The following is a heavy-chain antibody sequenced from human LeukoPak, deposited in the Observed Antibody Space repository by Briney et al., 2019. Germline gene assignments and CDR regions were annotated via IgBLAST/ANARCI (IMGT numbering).Heavy chain of an antibody. CDR3: AGRGVVITPTYYYYGMDV. J-gene: IGHJ6*02. CDR2: IYYSGST. V-gene: IGHV4-30-4*01. D-gene: IGHD3-3*01. CDR1: GGSISSGDYY. Sequence: NPSETLSLTCTVSGGSISSGDYYWSWIRQPPGKGLEWIGYIYYSGSTYYNPSLKSRVTISVDTSKNQFSLKLSSVTAADTAVYYCAGRGVVITPTYYYYGMDVWGQGTTVTVSS.